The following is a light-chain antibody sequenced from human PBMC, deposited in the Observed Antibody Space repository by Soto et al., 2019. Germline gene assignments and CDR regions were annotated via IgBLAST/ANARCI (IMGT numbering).Light chain of an antibody. CDR2: GAS. J-gene: IGKJ1*01. V-gene: IGKV3-20*01. CDR1: QTVTSTF. CDR3: HQYDSSRT. Sequence: EIVLTQSQGTLSLSPGDRATLSCRASQTVTSTFLAWYQQKPGQAPRLLIYGASRRATGIPDRFSGSGSGTDFTLTITILEPEDFAVYYCHQYDSSRTFGQGTKVDMK.